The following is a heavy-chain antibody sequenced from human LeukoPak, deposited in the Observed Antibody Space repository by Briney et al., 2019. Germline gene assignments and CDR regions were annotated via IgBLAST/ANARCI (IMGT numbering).Heavy chain of an antibody. J-gene: IGHJ3*02. CDR2: IKSKTDGGTT. CDR3: TTEIEVTDAFDI. V-gene: IGHV3-15*01. CDR1: GFTFSNAW. D-gene: IGHD5-18*01. Sequence: GGSLRLSCAASGFTFSNAWMSWVRQAPGKGLEWVGRIKSKTDGGTTDYAAPVKGRFTISRDDSKNTLYLQMNSLKTEDTAVYYCTTEIEVTDAFDIWGQGTMVTVSS.